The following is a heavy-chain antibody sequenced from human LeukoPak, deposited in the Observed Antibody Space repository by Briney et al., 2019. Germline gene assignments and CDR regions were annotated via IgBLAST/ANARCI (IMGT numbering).Heavy chain of an antibody. CDR1: GGTFSSYA. Sequence: ASVKVSCKASGGTFSSYAISWVRQAPGQGLEWMGRIIPILGIANYAQKFQGRVTITADKSTSTAYMELSSLRSEGTAVYYCARDPPKSSGYYYFGYWGQGTLVTVSS. D-gene: IGHD3-22*01. CDR3: ARDPPKSSGYYYFGY. CDR2: IIPILGIA. V-gene: IGHV1-69*04. J-gene: IGHJ4*02.